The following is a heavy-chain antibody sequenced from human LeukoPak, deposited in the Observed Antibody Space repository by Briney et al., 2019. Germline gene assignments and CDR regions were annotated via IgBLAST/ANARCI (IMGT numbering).Heavy chain of an antibody. V-gene: IGHV4-4*07. CDR2: IYTSGST. J-gene: IGHJ6*02. D-gene: IGHD4-17*01. CDR3: ARVHGLYYYGMDV. Sequence: SETLSLTCTVSGGSISSDYWSWIRQPAGKGLEWIGRIYTSGSTNYNPSLKSRVTISLDTSKSQFSLKLSSVTAADTAVYYCARVHGLYYYGMDVWGQGTTVTVSS. CDR1: GGSISSDY.